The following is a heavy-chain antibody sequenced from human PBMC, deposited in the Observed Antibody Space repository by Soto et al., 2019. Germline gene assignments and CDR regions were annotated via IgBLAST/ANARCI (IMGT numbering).Heavy chain of an antibody. CDR3: ARDQRVAAAGKYYYYGMDV. CDR2: ISYDGSNK. J-gene: IGHJ6*02. CDR1: GFTFSSYA. D-gene: IGHD6-13*01. Sequence: GGSLRLSCAASGFTFSSYAMHWVRQAPGKGLEWVAVISYDGSNKYYADSVKGRFTISRDNSKNTLYLQMNSLRDEDTAVYYCARDQRVAAAGKYYYYGMDVWGQGTTVTVSS. V-gene: IGHV3-30-3*01.